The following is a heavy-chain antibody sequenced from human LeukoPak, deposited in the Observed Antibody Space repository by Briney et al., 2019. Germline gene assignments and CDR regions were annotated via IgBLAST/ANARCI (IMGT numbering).Heavy chain of an antibody. J-gene: IGHJ4*02. CDR1: GFTFSSYS. Sequence: GGSLRLSCAASGFTFSSYSMNWVRQAPGKGLEWVSSISSSSSYIYYADSVKGRFTISRDNAKNSLYPQMNSLRAEDTAVYYCARDLNTDFFDWPDYWGQGTLVTVSS. CDR3: ARDLNTDFFDWPDY. V-gene: IGHV3-21*01. D-gene: IGHD3-9*01. CDR2: ISSSSSYI.